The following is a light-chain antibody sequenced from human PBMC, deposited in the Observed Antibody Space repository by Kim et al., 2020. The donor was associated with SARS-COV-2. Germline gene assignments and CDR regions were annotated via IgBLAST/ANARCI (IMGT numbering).Light chain of an antibody. CDR2: SNN. V-gene: IGLV1-44*01. CDR1: SSNIGSNT. J-gene: IGLJ3*02. Sequence: GQRVTISCSGSSSNIGSNTVNWYQQLPGTAPKLLIYSNNQRPSGVPDRLSGSKSGTSASLAISGLQSEDEADYYCAAWDDSLNGWVFGGGTKLTVL. CDR3: AAWDDSLNGWV.